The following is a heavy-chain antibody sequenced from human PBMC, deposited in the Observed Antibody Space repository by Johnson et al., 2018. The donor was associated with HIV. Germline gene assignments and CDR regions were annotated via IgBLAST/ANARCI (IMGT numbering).Heavy chain of an antibody. Sequence: QVQLVESGGGVVQPGGSLRLSCAASGFTFSSYGMHWVRQAPGKGLEWVAFIRYDGSNKYYADSVKGRFTISRDNSKNTLYLQMNSLRAEDTAVYYCAKDGAWGADAFDIWGQGTMSPSLQ. V-gene: IGHV3-30*02. CDR1: GFTFSSYG. CDR2: IRYDGSNK. J-gene: IGHJ3*02. CDR3: AKDGAWGADAFDI. D-gene: IGHD3-16*01.